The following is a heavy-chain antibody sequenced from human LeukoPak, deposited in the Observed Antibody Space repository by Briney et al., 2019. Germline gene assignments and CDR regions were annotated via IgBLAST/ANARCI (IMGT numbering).Heavy chain of an antibody. J-gene: IGHJ6*02. V-gene: IGHV4-39*07. CDR1: GGSISSSSYY. CDR2: ISHSGST. CDR3: ARTTTTVTRDYYYYGMDV. D-gene: IGHD4-11*01. Sequence: SETLSLTCAVSGGSISSSSYYWGWIRQPPGKGLEWIGEISHSGSTNYNPSLKSRVTIPVDTSKNQFSLKLSSVTAADTAVYYCARTTTTVTRDYYYYGMDVWGQGTTVTVSS.